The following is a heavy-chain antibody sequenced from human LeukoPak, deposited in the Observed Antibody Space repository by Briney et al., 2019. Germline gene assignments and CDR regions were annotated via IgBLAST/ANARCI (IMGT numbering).Heavy chain of an antibody. CDR3: ARAGWIHGWFDP. V-gene: IGHV4-59*01. J-gene: IGHJ5*02. D-gene: IGHD6-19*01. CDR1: GGSISSYY. Sequence: SETLSLTCTVSGGSISSYYWSWIRQPPGKGLEWIGYIYYSGSTNYNPSLKSRVTISVDTSKNQFSLKLSSVTAADTALYYCARAGWIHGWFDPWGQGTLVTVSS. CDR2: IYYSGST.